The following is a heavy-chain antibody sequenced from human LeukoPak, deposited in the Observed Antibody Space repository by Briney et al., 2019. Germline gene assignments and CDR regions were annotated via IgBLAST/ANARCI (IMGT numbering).Heavy chain of an antibody. J-gene: IGHJ4*02. CDR2: ISYDGSNK. V-gene: IGHV3-30-3*01. CDR3: ARDFTLDY. Sequence: TGGSLRLSCAASGFTFSSYAMHWVRQAPGKGLEWVAVISYDGSNKYYADSVKGRFTISRDNSKNTLYLQMNSLRAEDTAVYYCARDFTLDYWGQGTLVTVSS. D-gene: IGHD2-15*01. CDR1: GFTFSSYA.